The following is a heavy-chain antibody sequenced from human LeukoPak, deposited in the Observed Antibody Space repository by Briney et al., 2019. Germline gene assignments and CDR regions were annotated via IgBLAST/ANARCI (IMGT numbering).Heavy chain of an antibody. CDR2: INHSGST. Sequence: PSETLSLTCAVYGGSFSGYYWSWIRQPPGKGLEWIGEINHSGSTNYNPSLKSRVTISVDTSKNQFSLKLSSVTAADTAVYHCARGPYDFWSGYSGLYFDYWGQGTLVTVSS. D-gene: IGHD3-3*01. J-gene: IGHJ4*02. V-gene: IGHV4-34*01. CDR1: GGSFSGYY. CDR3: ARGPYDFWSGYSGLYFDY.